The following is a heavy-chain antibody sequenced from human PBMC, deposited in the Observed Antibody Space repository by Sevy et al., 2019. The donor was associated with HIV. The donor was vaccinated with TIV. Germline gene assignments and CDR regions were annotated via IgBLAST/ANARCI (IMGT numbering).Heavy chain of an antibody. J-gene: IGHJ4*02. Sequence: ASVKVSCKVSGYTLTELSMHWVRQAPGKGLEWMGSFDPEDGETIYAQNFQGRVTMTEDRSTDTAYMELSSLRSEDTAVYYCATTKDYYASSGYPFDYWGQGTLVTVSS. V-gene: IGHV1-24*01. CDR1: GYTLTELS. CDR3: ATTKDYYASSGYPFDY. D-gene: IGHD3-22*01. CDR2: FDPEDGET.